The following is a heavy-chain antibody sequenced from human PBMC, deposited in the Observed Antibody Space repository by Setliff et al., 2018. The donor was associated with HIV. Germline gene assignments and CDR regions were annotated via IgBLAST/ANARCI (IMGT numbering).Heavy chain of an antibody. CDR1: GGSFSGYY. J-gene: IGHJ2*01. V-gene: IGHV4-34*01. CDR3: ARLSAKRYFDL. CDR2: INHSGST. Sequence: SETLSLTCAVYGGSFSGYYWSWIRQPPGKGLEWIGEINHSGSTNYNPSLKSRVTISVDTSKNQFSLKLSSVTAADTAVYYCARLSAKRYFDLWGRGTLVTV. D-gene: IGHD2-15*01.